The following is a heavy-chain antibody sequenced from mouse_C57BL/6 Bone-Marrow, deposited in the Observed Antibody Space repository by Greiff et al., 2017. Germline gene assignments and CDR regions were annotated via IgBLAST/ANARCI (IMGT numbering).Heavy chain of an antibody. CDR1: GFTFSSYA. Sequence: EVKLVESGGGLVKPGGSLKLSCAASGFTFSSYAMSWVRQTPEKRLEWVATISDGGSYTYYPDNVKGRFTISRDNAKNNLYLQMSHLKSEDTAMYYCAREGRRGYFDVWGTRTTVTASS. CDR2: ISDGGSYT. J-gene: IGHJ1*03. CDR3: AREGRRGYFDV. V-gene: IGHV5-4*01.